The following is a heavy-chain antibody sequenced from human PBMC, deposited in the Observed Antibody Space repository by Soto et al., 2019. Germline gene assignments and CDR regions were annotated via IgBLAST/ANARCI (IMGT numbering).Heavy chain of an antibody. CDR2: ISSSGSTI. V-gene: IGHV3-11*01. CDR3: ARGGPPSDV. Sequence: QVQLVESGGGLVKPGGSLRLSCAASGFTFSDYYMSWIRQAPGKGLEWVSHISSSGSTIYYADSVKGRFTISRDNAKNSLDLEKNSLGAEEQAVDFRARGGPPSDVWGQGTTVTVSS. J-gene: IGHJ6*02. CDR1: GFTFSDYY.